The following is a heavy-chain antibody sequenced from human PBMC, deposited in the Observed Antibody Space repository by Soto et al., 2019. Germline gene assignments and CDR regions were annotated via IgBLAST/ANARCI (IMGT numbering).Heavy chain of an antibody. V-gene: IGHV1-2*02. CDR2: IKPNSGGT. J-gene: IGHJ4*02. Sequence: GASVKVSCKASGYTFTGYYMHWVRQAPGQGLEWMGWIKPNSGGTNYAQKFKGRVTMTRDTSISTAYMELSRLRSDDTAVYYCARGGSTYYYDSSGYYWGQGTLVTVSS. CDR1: GYTFTGYY. CDR3: ARGGSTYYYDSSGYY. D-gene: IGHD3-22*01.